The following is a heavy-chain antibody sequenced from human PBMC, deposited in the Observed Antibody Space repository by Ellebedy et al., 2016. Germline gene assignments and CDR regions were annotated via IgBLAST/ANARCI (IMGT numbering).Heavy chain of an antibody. V-gene: IGHV3-21*06. D-gene: IGHD3-16*01. CDR1: GFTFNVAG. CDR3: ARGVGGTSLNWFDP. Sequence: GESLKISXAASGFTFNVAGMTWVRQAPGKGLEWVATIVFTGTAAYYSDLAKGRFIISRDNVKNLVFLQMNSLRVEDTAVYYCARGVGGTSLNWFDPWGQGTLVTVSS. CDR2: IVFTGTAA. J-gene: IGHJ5*02.